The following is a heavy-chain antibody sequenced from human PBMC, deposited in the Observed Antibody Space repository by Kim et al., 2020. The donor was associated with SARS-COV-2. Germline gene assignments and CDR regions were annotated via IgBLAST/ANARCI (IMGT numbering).Heavy chain of an antibody. J-gene: IGHJ6*02. D-gene: IGHD2-2*01. CDR3: ARDWCGVGCSRLGCSAMEV. CDR2: IWYDGSNK. V-gene: IGHV3-33*01. Sequence: GGSLRLSCAASGFIFSSYGMHWVRQAPGKGLEWVAVIWYDGSNKYYADSVKGRFTISRDNSKNTLYVQMNSLRAEDTAVYYCARDWCGVGCSRLGCSAMEVWGHGTTVTVSS. CDR1: GFIFSSYG.